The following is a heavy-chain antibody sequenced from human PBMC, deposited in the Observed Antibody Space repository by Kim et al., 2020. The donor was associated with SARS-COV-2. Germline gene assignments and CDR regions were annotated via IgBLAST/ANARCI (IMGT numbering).Heavy chain of an antibody. Sequence: GGSLRLSCAASGFTFSGYAMNWVRQTPGKGLEWVSSISAKTGNTFYADSVQGRFTISRDNSKNTLYLEMTSLRVDDTAVYYCAKGSTAPRISYMDVWGMRSTVTVSS. D-gene: IGHD2-21*02. CDR2: ISAKTGNT. CDR3: AKGSTAPRISYMDV. CDR1: GFTFSGYA. V-gene: IGHV3-23*01. J-gene: IGHJ6*03.